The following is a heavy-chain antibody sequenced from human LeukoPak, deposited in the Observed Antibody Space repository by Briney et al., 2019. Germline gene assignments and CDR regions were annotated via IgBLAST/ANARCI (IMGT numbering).Heavy chain of an antibody. CDR2: ISYDGGDK. D-gene: IGHD3-16*01. Sequence: GGSLRLSCAASGFTFSSYGIHWVRQAPGKGLEWVAVISYDGGDKYYAESMKGRITISRDNAENTLYLQMNNLRPDDTAFYFCVKEGVEYSYSYGDYWGQGTLVTVSS. J-gene: IGHJ4*02. V-gene: IGHV3-30*18. CDR3: VKEGVEYSYSYGDY. CDR1: GFTFSSYG.